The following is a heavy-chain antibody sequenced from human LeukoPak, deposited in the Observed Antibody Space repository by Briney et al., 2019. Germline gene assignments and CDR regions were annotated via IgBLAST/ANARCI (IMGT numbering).Heavy chain of an antibody. CDR2: INPNSGGT. CDR1: GYTFTGYY. J-gene: IGHJ5*02. CDR3: ARGYCSGGSCYSVENWFDP. V-gene: IGHV1-2*06. Sequence: ASVKVSCKAAGYTFTGYYMFWVRQAPGQGLEWMGRINPNSGGTNYAQKFQGRVTMTRDTSISTAYMELSRLRSDDTAVYYCARGYCSGGSCYSVENWFDPWGQGTLVTVSS. D-gene: IGHD2-15*01.